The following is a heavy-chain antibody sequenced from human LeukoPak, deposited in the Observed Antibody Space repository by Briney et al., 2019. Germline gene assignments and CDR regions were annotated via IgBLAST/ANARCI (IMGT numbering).Heavy chain of an antibody. CDR2: MSYRGST. Sequence: TSETLSLTCTVSGGSISSSGYYWGWIRQPPGKGLECIGIMSYRGSTYYNPSLKSRVTMSVDTSKNHFSLKLSSVTAADTAVYYCARQIYYDRSGYFYFNWGQGTLVTVSS. D-gene: IGHD3-22*01. V-gene: IGHV4-39*01. CDR1: GGSISSSGYY. CDR3: ARQIYYDRSGYFYFN. J-gene: IGHJ4*02.